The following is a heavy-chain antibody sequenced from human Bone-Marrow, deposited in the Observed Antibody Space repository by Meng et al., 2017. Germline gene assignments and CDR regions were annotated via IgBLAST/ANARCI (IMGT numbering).Heavy chain of an antibody. CDR3: ARAGYSYGFTLDL. Sequence: VHLVETGGGLIQPGGSLGLSCAASGFTVSSNYMSWVRQAPGKGLEWVSVIYSGGSTYYADSVKGRFTISRDNSKNTLYLQMNSLRAEDTAVYYCARAGYSYGFTLDLWGRGTLVTVSS. CDR1: GFTVSSNY. V-gene: IGHV3-53*02. CDR2: IYSGGST. D-gene: IGHD5-18*01. J-gene: IGHJ2*01.